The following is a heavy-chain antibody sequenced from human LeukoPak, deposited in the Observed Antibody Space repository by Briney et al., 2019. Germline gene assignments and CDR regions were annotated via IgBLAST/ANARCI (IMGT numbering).Heavy chain of an antibody. CDR2: IYYSGST. J-gene: IGHJ6*04. CDR3: ARDSNGSGRHSMDV. D-gene: IGHD3-10*01. V-gene: IGHV4-59*01. CDR1: GGSISSYY. Sequence: SETLSLTCTVSGGSISSYYWSWIRQPPGKGLEWIGNIYYSGSTNYNPSLKSRVTISVDTSKNQFSLKLSSVTAADTAVYYCARDSNGSGRHSMDVWGKGTTVTVSS.